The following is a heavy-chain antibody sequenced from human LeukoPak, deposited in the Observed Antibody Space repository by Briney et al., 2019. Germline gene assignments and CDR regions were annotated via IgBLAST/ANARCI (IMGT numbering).Heavy chain of an antibody. CDR1: GVTFSDCA. J-gene: IGHJ5*02. CDR2: FRTKTHGGAP. D-gene: IGHD3-10*01. V-gene: IGHV3-49*03. CDR3: ARVNFRDYRGYTWFEP. Sequence: GGSLRLSCKGSGVTFSDCAVTWFRQTRGKGLEGGGFFRTKTHGGAPETAASVRGRFNVSRDDSAGIAYLQMTSLRTEDTAMYYCARVNFRDYRGYTWFEPWGQGTLVTVSS.